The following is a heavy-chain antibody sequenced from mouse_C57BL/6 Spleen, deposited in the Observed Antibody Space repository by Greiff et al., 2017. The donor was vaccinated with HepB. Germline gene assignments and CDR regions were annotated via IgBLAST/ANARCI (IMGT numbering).Heavy chain of an antibody. CDR2: IDPENGDT. V-gene: IGHV14-4*01. CDR1: GFNIKDDY. J-gene: IGHJ2*01. Sequence: VQLQQSGAELVRPGASVKLSCTASGFNIKDDYMHWVKQRPEQGLEWIGWIDPENGDTEYASKFQGKATITADTYSNTAYLQLSSLTSEDPAVYDCPTERQLRPLYWGQGTTLTVSS. D-gene: IGHD3-2*02. CDR3: PTERQLRPLY.